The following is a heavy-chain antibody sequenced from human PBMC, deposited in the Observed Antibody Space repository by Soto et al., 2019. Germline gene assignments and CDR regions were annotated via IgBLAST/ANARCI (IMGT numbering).Heavy chain of an antibody. CDR3: ASGVFGLVSPVIGGY. J-gene: IGHJ4*02. V-gene: IGHV3-21*01. CDR2: ISRTSNYI. Sequence: EVQVVESGGGLVKPGGSLTLSCAASGFTFSSYSMNWVRQAPGKGLEWVSSISRTSNYINYTDSVKGRFTISRDNAKNSIYLQMNSLRAEDTATYYCASGVFGLVSPVIGGYWGQGTLVTVSS. CDR1: GFTFSSYS. D-gene: IGHD3-3*01.